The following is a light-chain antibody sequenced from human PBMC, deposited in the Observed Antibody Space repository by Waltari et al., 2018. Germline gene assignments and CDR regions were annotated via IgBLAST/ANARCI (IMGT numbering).Light chain of an antibody. CDR2: AAF. V-gene: IGKV3-15*01. CDR3: QQYHEWPYT. Sequence: ETVMIQSPATLSVSPGETVTLSCRASQRVSNNLAWYQQTPGQPPRLLIYAAFSRGNAIPGRFGGSGAGTDFAHTITPLQSEDVGVYYCQQYHEWPYTFGQGTKLEI. CDR1: QRVSNN. J-gene: IGKJ2*01.